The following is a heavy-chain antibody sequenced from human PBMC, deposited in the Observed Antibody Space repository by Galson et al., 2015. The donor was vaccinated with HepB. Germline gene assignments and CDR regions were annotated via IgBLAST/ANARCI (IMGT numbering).Heavy chain of an antibody. CDR2: INYNGSST. CDR3: SRAGLR. J-gene: IGHJ4*02. Sequence: SLRLSCAASGFTFSSYWMHWVRQAPGKGLVWVSRINYNGSSTNYADSVEGRFTISRDNAKNILYLQMNNLRLEDTAVYYCSRAGLRWGQGTLVTVPS. CDR1: GFTFSSYW. V-gene: IGHV3-74*01.